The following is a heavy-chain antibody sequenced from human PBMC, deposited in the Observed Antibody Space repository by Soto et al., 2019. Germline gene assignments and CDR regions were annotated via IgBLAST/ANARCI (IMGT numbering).Heavy chain of an antibody. Sequence: SLRLSCATSGFIFSRNAINWVRQAPGKGLEWVSLISGSGGVTYYTDSVKGRFSISRANSKNTVYLLMNSLKAEDTAVYYCAIDPFSGDIVGTTNWGQGTPVTVSS. D-gene: IGHD3-22*01. J-gene: IGHJ4*02. CDR2: ISGSGGVT. CDR1: GFIFSRNA. V-gene: IGHV3-23*01. CDR3: AIDPFSGDIVGTTN.